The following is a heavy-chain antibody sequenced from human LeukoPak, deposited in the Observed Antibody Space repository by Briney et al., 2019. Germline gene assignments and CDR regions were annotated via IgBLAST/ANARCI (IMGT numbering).Heavy chain of an antibody. CDR2: ISGSGRTI. CDR1: GFTFSSYE. CDR3: ARLDASGLDY. D-gene: IGHD6-19*01. Sequence: PGGSLRLSCAASGFTFSSYEMNWVRQAPGKGLEWFSYISGSGRTIYYANSVKGRFTISRDNAKNSLYLQMNSLRADDTAVYYCARLDASGLDYWGQGTLVTVSS. V-gene: IGHV3-48*03. J-gene: IGHJ4*02.